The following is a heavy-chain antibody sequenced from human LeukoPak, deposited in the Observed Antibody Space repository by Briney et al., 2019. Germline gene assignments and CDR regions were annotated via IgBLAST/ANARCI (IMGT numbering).Heavy chain of an antibody. V-gene: IGHV3-21*01. J-gene: IGHJ4*02. D-gene: IGHD2-2*01. Sequence: SGGSLKLSCAASGFYFSTYTMNWVRQAPGKGLEWVSSISSSSSYIYYADSVEGRFTISRDNARNSMYLQMNSLRAEDTAVYYCTRDPGRCTSTSCYPDYWGQGTLVTVSS. CDR3: TRDPGRCTSTSCYPDY. CDR1: GFYFSTYT. CDR2: ISSSSSYI.